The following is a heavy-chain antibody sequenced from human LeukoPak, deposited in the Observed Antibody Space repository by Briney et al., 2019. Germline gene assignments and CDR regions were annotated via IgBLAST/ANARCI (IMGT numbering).Heavy chain of an antibody. CDR3: ARSNYVWGSYRPRQSDAFDI. J-gene: IGHJ3*02. V-gene: IGHV4-39*07. CDR1: GGSISSSDYF. Sequence: TSETLSLTCTVSGGSISSSDYFWGWIRQPPGKGLEWIGEINHSGSTNYNPSLKSRVTMSVDTSKNQFSLKLSSVTAADTAVYYCARSNYVWGSYRPRQSDAFDIWGQGTMVTVSS. CDR2: INHSGST. D-gene: IGHD3-16*02.